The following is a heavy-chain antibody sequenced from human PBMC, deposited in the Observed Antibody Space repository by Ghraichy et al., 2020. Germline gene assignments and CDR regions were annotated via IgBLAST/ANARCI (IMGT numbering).Heavy chain of an antibody. CDR1: GFTFSSYS. D-gene: IGHD6-13*01. J-gene: IGHJ5*02. CDR2: ISSSSSYI. V-gene: IGHV3-21*01. CDR3: ARGRSSSLPNWFDP. Sequence: GGSLRLSCAASGFTFSSYSMNWVRQAPGKGLEWVSSISSSSSYIYYADSVKGRFTISRDNAKNSLYLQMNSLRAEDTAVYYCARGRSSSLPNWFDPWGQGTLVTVSS.